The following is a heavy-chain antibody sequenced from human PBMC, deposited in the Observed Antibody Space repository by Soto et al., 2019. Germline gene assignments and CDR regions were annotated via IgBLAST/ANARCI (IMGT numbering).Heavy chain of an antibody. Sequence: QVQLVQSGAEVKKPGASVKVSCKASGYTFTSYAMHWVRQAPGQRLEWMGWINAGNGNTKYSQKFQGRVTITRDTSASTAYMELSSLRSEDTAVYYCARDIVAVPSAFDIWGQGTMVTVSS. CDR2: INAGNGNT. CDR1: GYTFTSYA. V-gene: IGHV1-3*01. D-gene: IGHD2-2*01. J-gene: IGHJ3*02. CDR3: ARDIVAVPSAFDI.